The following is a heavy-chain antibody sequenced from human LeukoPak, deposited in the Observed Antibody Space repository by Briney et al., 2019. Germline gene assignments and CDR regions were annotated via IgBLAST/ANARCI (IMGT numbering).Heavy chain of an antibody. CDR3: ARDRGVDYCSGGSCSHYYYYMDV. CDR1: GYTFTGYY. CDR2: INPNRCGT. Sequence: ASVKVSCEASGYTFTGYYMHCVRQAPGQGLEWMGWINPNRCGTNYAEKFQGRVTMTRDTSISTDSMELSGLRSDETAVYYCARDRGVDYCSGGSCSHYYYYMDVWGTGSPVTISS. V-gene: IGHV1-2*02. D-gene: IGHD2-15*01. J-gene: IGHJ6*03.